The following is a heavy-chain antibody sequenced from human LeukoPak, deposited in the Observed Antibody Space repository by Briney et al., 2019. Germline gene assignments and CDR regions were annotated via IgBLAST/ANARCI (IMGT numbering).Heavy chain of an antibody. V-gene: IGHV4-31*03. J-gene: IGHJ4*02. D-gene: IGHD5-12*01. CDR3: ARGMAANGGIFDY. CDR2: IYYSGST. CDR1: GVSISSGGYY. Sequence: SETLSLTCTVSGVSISSGGYYWSCIRQHPGKGLEWIGYIYYSGSTYYNPSLKSRVTISVDKSKNQFSLKLSSVTAADTAVYYCARGMAANGGIFDYWGQGTLVTVSS.